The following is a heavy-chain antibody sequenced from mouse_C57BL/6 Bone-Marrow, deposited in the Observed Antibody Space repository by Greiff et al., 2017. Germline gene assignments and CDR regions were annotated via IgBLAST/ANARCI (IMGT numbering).Heavy chain of an antibody. J-gene: IGHJ4*01. CDR3: SSSMVTYAMDY. CDR2: IHPSDSDT. D-gene: IGHD2-2*01. V-gene: IGHV1-74*01. Sequence: QVQLQQPGAELVKPGASVKVSCKASGYTFTSYWMHWVKQRPGKGLEWIGRIHPSDSDTNYNQKFKGKATLTVDKSSSTAYMQLRSLTSEYSAVYYCSSSMVTYAMDYWGQGTSVTVSS. CDR1: GYTFTSYW.